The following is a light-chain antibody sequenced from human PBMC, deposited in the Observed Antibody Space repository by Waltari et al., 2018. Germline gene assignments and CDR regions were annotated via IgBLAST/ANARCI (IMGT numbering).Light chain of an antibody. CDR3: QQSYSAPWT. Sequence: DIQMTQSPSSLSASVGDRVTITCRASQSISRHLNWYQQKPGKAPNLLIYGASNLQRGVPSRFSASGSGTDFTLTISSLQPEDFATYYRQQSYSAPWTFGQGTKVEIK. CDR1: QSISRH. CDR2: GAS. V-gene: IGKV1-39*01. J-gene: IGKJ1*01.